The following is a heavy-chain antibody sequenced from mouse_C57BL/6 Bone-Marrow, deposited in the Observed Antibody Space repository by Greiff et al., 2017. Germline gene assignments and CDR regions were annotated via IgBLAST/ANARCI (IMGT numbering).Heavy chain of an antibody. CDR1: GFNIKNTY. J-gene: IGHJ4*01. D-gene: IGHD2-5*01. CDR3: ASYSNYPYYARDY. Sequence: EVNVVESVAELVRPGASVKLSCTASGFNIKNTYMHWVKQRPEQGLEWIGRIDPANGNTKYAPKFQGKATITADTSSNTAYLQLSSLTSEDTAIYYCASYSNYPYYARDYWGQGTSVTVSS. CDR2: IDPANGNT. V-gene: IGHV14-3*01.